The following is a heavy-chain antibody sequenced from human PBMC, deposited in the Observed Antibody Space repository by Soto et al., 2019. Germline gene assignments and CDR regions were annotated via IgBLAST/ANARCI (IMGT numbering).Heavy chain of an antibody. CDR1: GFTFSSYA. J-gene: IGHJ4*02. CDR2: ISDDGNNK. CDR3: AGVSSSFWGGPLDY. V-gene: IGHV3-30-3*01. Sequence: PGGSMRLSCAASGFTFSSYAMHWVRQAPGKGLEWVALISDDGNNKYYADSVRGRFTISRDNSKNTLYLQMNSLRAEDTAVYYCAGVSSSFWGGPLDYWGRGTGVPV. D-gene: IGHD3-16*01.